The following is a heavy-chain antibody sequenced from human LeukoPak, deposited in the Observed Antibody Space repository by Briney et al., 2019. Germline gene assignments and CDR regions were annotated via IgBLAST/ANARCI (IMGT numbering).Heavy chain of an antibody. D-gene: IGHD3-10*01. Sequence: GGSLTLSCAASGFTFSSYTMNWVRQTPGTGLEWVSSITSSSSYISYADAVRGRFTISRDNAKNSLYLQMNSLRAEDTAVYYCAKDKYYDSGSRFSNPDYWGQGTLVTVSS. J-gene: IGHJ4*02. CDR3: AKDKYYDSGSRFSNPDY. CDR2: ITSSSSYI. V-gene: IGHV3-21*01. CDR1: GFTFSSYT.